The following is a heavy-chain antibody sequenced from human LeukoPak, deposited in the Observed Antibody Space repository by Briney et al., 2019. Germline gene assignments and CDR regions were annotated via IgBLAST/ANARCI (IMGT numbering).Heavy chain of an antibody. V-gene: IGHV1-46*01. CDR2: INPSGGSR. J-gene: IGHJ4*02. CDR1: GDTFASSY. CDR3: ATEEHSGSYLDY. D-gene: IGHD1-26*01. Sequence: ASVKVSCKASGDTFASSYVHWVRQAPGQGLEWMGIINPSGGSRSYAQKFQGRVTMTRDMSTNTVYMELSSLRSEDTAVYYCATEEHSGSYLDYWGQGTPVTVSS.